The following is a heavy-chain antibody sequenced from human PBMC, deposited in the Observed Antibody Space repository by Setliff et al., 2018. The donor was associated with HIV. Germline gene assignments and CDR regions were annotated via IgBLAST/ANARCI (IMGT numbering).Heavy chain of an antibody. CDR1: GGSINTSSYY. D-gene: IGHD6-19*01. CDR2: IYHDGTT. Sequence: KPSETLSLTCSVSGGSINTSSYYWAWVRQPPGNELEWIGSIYHDGTTHYRSSLRSRAAISIDTSKRQISLKVRSVTAADTAVYFCAGHPVTSGWLSLNWFDPWGQGILVTVSS. CDR3: AGHPVTSGWLSLNWFDP. J-gene: IGHJ5*01. V-gene: IGHV4-39*07.